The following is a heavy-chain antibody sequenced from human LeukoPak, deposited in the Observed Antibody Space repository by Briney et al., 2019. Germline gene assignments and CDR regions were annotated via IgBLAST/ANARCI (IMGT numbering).Heavy chain of an antibody. D-gene: IGHD3-3*01. Sequence: AXSGSGGSTYYADSVKGRFTISRDNSKNTLYLQMNSLRAEDTAVYYCVAYYDFWSGYYTYHNWFDPWGQGTLVTVSS. V-gene: IGHV3-23*01. CDR3: VAYYDFWSGYYTYHNWFDP. CDR2: XSGSGGST. J-gene: IGHJ5*02.